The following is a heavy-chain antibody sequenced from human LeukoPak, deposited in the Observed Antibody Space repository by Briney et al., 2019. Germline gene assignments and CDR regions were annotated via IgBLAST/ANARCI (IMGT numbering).Heavy chain of an antibody. Sequence: SETLSLTCAVYGGSFSGYYWSWIRQPPGKGLEWIGEINHSGSTNYNPSLKSRVTISVDTSKNQFSLKLSSVTAADTAVYYCAGAGRRAFDIWGQGTMVTVSS. CDR1: GGSFSGYY. CDR2: INHSGST. V-gene: IGHV4-34*01. J-gene: IGHJ3*02. CDR3: AGAGRRAFDI.